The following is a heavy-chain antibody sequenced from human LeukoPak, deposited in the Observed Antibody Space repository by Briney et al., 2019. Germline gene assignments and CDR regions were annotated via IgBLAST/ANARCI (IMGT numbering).Heavy chain of an antibody. CDR1: GFTFSSYA. CDR2: ISGSGGST. CDR3: AKRHIVVVTADNWFDP. Sequence: GGSLRLSCAASGFTFSSYAMSWVRQAPGKGPEWVSAISGSGGSTYYADSVKGRFTISRDNSKNTLYLQMNSLRAEDTAVYYCAKRHIVVVTADNWFDPWGQGTLVTVSS. V-gene: IGHV3-23*01. J-gene: IGHJ5*02. D-gene: IGHD2-21*02.